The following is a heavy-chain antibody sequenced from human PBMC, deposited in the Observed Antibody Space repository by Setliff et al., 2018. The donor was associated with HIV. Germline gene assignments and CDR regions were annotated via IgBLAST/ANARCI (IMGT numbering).Heavy chain of an antibody. Sequence: SETLSLTCSVSGDSISSGSYFWGWIRQTPGKGLEWIGNIYYTGFAYYNPSLKSRVTISLDTSKTHFFLNLTSVTDADTAVYFCTREGRGDPAMATTRIDYWGQGKLVTVYS. CDR2: IYYTGFA. V-gene: IGHV4-39*02. D-gene: IGHD1-1*01. CDR1: GDSISSGSYF. J-gene: IGHJ4*02. CDR3: TREGRGDPAMATTRIDY.